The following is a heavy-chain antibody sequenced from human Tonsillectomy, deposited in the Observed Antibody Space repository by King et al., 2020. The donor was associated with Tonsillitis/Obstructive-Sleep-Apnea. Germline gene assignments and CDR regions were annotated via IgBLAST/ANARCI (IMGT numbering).Heavy chain of an antibody. D-gene: IGHD6-13*01. CDR2: IYYSGST. Sequence: QLQESGPGLVKPSETLSLTCTVSGGSISSSSYYWGWISQPPAKGLVWIGSIYYSGSTYYNPSLNSRVPISLDTSKNPFSLKLSSGTAADTAVYYCARYIAAAGTFDYWGQGTLVTVSS. CDR3: ARYIAAAGTFDY. V-gene: IGHV4-39*01. J-gene: IGHJ4*02. CDR1: GGSISSSSYY.